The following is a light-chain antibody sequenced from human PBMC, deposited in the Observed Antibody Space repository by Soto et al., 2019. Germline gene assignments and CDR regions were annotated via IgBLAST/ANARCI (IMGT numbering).Light chain of an antibody. CDR3: QQSYSTPRT. J-gene: IGKJ1*01. CDR1: HNIERW. CDR2: DAS. Sequence: IQMTQSPSTLSASVGDRVTITCRASHNIERWMAWYQQKRGRAPSLLIFDASSLESGVPSRFSGGGSGTDFTLTISSLQPEDFATYYCQQSYSTPRTVGQGTKGEIK. V-gene: IGKV1-39*01.